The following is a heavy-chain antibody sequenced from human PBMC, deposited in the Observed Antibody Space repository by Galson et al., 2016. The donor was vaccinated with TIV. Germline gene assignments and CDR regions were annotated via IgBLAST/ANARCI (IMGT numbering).Heavy chain of an antibody. CDR2: LSGGATNT. D-gene: IGHD2/OR15-2a*01. CDR1: GFRFNEYE. J-gene: IGHJ4*02. V-gene: IGHV3-23*01. Sequence: SLRLSCAASGFRFNEYEMSWVRQAPGKGLEWVSALSGGATNTYYSDSVKGRFTISRDNSQNKVFLEMDSLSFEDTAVYYCASVAWFPGLSLDNWGQGTLVIVSS. CDR3: ASVAWFPGLSLDN.